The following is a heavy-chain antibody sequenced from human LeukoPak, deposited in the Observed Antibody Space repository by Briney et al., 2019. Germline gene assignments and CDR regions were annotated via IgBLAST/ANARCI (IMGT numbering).Heavy chain of an antibody. Sequence: PGGSLRLSCAASGFTFSSCGMNWVRQAPGKGVEWVSSISGSSTYIYYADSVKGRFTISRDNAKNSLYLQMNSLRAEDTAVYYCARRPAAAGTGFDYWGQGTLVTVSS. D-gene: IGHD6-13*01. V-gene: IGHV3-21*01. CDR2: ISGSSTYI. CDR1: GFTFSSCG. J-gene: IGHJ4*02. CDR3: ARRPAAAGTGFDY.